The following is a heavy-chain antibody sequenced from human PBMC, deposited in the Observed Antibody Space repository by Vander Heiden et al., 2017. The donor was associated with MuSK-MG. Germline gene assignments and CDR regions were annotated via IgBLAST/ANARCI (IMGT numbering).Heavy chain of an antibody. V-gene: IGHV3-30*04. Sequence: QVQLVESGGGVVQPGRSLRLSCAASGFPFSSYAMHWVRQAPGKGLEWVAVISYDGSNKYYADSVKGRFTISRDNSKNTLYLQMNSLRAEDTAVYYCASFDSSGYYPDDYWGQGTLVTVSS. CDR1: GFPFSSYA. CDR2: ISYDGSNK. CDR3: ASFDSSGYYPDDY. D-gene: IGHD3-22*01. J-gene: IGHJ4*02.